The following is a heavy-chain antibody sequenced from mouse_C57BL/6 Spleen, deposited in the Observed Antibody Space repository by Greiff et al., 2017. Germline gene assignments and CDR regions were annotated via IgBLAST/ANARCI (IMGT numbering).Heavy chain of an antibody. V-gene: IGHV1-77*01. CDR3: ARGYSNYVGVMDY. D-gene: IGHD2-5*01. CDR2: IGPGSGST. J-gene: IGHJ4*01. Sequence: VKLQQSGAELVKPGASVKISCKASGYTFTDYYINWVKQRPGQGLEWIGKIGPGSGSTYYNEKFKGKATRTADKSSSTAYMQLSSLTSEDSAVYFCARGYSNYVGVMDYWGQGTSVTVSS. CDR1: GYTFTDYY.